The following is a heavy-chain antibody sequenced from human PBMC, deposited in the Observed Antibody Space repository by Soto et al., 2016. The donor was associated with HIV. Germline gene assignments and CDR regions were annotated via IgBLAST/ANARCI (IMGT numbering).Heavy chain of an antibody. CDR1: GFTFSNAW. Sequence: EVQLVESGGGLVKPGGSLRLSCAASGFTFSNAWMSWVRQAPGKGLEWVGRIKSKTDGGTTDYAAPVKGRFTISRDDSKNTLYLQMNSLKTEDTAVYYCTTDLYYPLVAVAANNWFDPWGQGTLVTVSS. CDR2: IKSKTDGGTT. D-gene: IGHD6-19*01. CDR3: TTDLYYPLVAVAANNWFDP. J-gene: IGHJ5*02. V-gene: IGHV3-15*01.